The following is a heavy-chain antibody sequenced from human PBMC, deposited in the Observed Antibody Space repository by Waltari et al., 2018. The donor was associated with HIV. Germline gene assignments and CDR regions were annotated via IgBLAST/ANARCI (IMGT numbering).Heavy chain of an antibody. V-gene: IGHV4-61*02. Sequence: QVQLQESGPGLVKPSQTLSLTCTVPGGSISSGSYYWSWIRQPAGKGLAWIGRVYTSGSTNYNPAHKSRDTRAGDTPKNQFSLKLSSVTAADTAVYYCARVTSFMVRGGFVWSWFDPWGQGTLVTVSS. D-gene: IGHD3-10*01. CDR3: ARVTSFMVRGGFVWSWFDP. CDR1: GGSISSGSYY. J-gene: IGHJ5*02. CDR2: VYTSGST.